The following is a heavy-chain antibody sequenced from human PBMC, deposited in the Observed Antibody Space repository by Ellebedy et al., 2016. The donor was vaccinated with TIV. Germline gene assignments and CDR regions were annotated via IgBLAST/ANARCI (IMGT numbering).Heavy chain of an antibody. CDR2: IYYSGTT. Sequence: SETLSLTXTVSGGSISSYYWSWIRQPPGKGLEWIGYIYYSGTTNYNPSLKSRVTISVDTSKNQFSLKLSSVTAADTAVYYCARVGGAVVLYYFDYWGQGTLVTVSS. V-gene: IGHV4-59*08. CDR3: ARVGGAVVLYYFDY. D-gene: IGHD3-22*01. J-gene: IGHJ4*02. CDR1: GGSISSYY.